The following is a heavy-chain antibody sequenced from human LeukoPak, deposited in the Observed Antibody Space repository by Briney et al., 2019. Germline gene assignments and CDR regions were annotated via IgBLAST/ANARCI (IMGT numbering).Heavy chain of an antibody. CDR2: ITSSSSTI. Sequence: GGSLRLSCAASGFTFTSYTMNWVRHGPGKGLEWFSYITSSSSTIYYADSVKGRFTMSRDNAENSLYLQMNSLRAEDTAVYYCARNFDSWGQGTLVTVSS. CDR1: GFTFTSYT. J-gene: IGHJ4*02. D-gene: IGHD2/OR15-2a*01. V-gene: IGHV3-48*01. CDR3: ARNFDS.